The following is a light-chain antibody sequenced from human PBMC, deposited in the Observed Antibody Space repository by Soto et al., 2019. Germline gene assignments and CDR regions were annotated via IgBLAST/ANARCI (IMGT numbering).Light chain of an antibody. V-gene: IGLV2-8*01. Sequence: QSALTQPPSASGSLGQSVTISCTGTTSDVGGYNYVSWYQQHPGKAPKLLVYDVDKRPSGVPDRFSGSKSGNTASLTVSGLQAEDEADYYCSSYVGSNFHVLFGGGTKVTVL. CDR1: TSDVGGYNY. CDR3: SSYVGSNFHVL. CDR2: DVD. J-gene: IGLJ2*01.